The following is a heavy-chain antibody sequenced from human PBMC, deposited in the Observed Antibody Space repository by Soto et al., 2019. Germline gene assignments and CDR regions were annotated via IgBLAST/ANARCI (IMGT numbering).Heavy chain of an antibody. V-gene: IGHV1-8*01. J-gene: IGHJ4*02. D-gene: IGHD1-26*01. CDR2: MNPNSGNT. CDR1: GYTFTSYD. CDR3: ARALPYWGISEWELPVHFDY. Sequence: VASVKVSCKASGYTFTSYDINWVRQATGQGLEWMGWMNPNSGNTGYAQKFQGRVTMTRNTSISTAYMELSSLRSEDTAVYYCARALPYWGISEWELPVHFDYWGQGTLVTVSS.